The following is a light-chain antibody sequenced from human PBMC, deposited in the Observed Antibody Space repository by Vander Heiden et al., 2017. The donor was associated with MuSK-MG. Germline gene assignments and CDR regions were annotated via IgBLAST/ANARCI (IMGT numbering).Light chain of an antibody. J-gene: IGLJ2*01. CDR3: CSFADASSLI. Sequence: QSALTQPASVSGSPGQSITISCTGTSSDVGRYNLVSWYHQRPGIAPKLIIYGVTKRPSGVSDRYSGSKSGSTASLTISGLQAEDEGDYFCCSFADASSLIFGGGTKVTVL. V-gene: IGLV2-23*02. CDR2: GVT. CDR1: SSDVGRYNL.